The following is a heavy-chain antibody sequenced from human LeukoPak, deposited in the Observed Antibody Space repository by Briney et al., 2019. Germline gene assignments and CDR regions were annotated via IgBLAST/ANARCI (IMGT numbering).Heavy chain of an antibody. Sequence: GGSLRLSCAASGFTFDDYAMHWVRQAPGKGLEWVSAISGSGGSTYYADSVKGRFTISRDNSKNTLYLQMNSLRAEDTAVYYCAKNRLVRGTYYFDYWGQGTLVTVSS. CDR2: ISGSGGST. D-gene: IGHD3-10*01. CDR1: GFTFDDYA. CDR3: AKNRLVRGTYYFDY. V-gene: IGHV3-23*01. J-gene: IGHJ4*02.